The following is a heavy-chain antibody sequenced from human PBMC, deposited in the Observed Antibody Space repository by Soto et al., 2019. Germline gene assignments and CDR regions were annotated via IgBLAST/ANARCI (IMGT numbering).Heavy chain of an antibody. V-gene: IGHV3-23*01. J-gene: IGHJ4*02. CDR3: AKGGYYDSSGFYCSY. CDR2: ISGTGGST. CDR1: GFTFSIYA. Sequence: RGSLRLSCAASGFTFSIYAMSWVRQAPGKGLEWVSAISGTGGSTYYADSVKGRFTISRDNSKNTLYLQMNSLRAEDTAVYYCAKGGYYDSSGFYCSYWGQGTLVTVSS. D-gene: IGHD3-22*01.